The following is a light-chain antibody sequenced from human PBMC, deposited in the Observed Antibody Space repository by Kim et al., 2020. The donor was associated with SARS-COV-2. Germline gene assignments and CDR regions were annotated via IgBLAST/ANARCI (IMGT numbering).Light chain of an antibody. CDR3: ASWDDRLIGPA. V-gene: IGLV1-36*01. CDR2: FDD. CDR1: SSNIGGNV. Sequence: QSVLTQPPSVSEAPGQRVTISCSGSSSNIGGNVVNWYQQLPGKPPRLLIHFDDMRPSGVSDRFSGSKSGTSASLVISGLQSEDEADYYCASWDDRLIGPAFGGGTKVTVL. J-gene: IGLJ3*02.